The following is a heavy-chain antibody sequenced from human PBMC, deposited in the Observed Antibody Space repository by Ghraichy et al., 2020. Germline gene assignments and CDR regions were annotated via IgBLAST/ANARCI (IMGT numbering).Heavy chain of an antibody. J-gene: IGHJ6*02. V-gene: IGHV1-18*01. CDR3: ARTLSGAWSYYYTLYGMDV. D-gene: IGHD3-10*01. Sequence: ASVKVSCKASGYSFTNYGIGWVRQAPGQGLEWMGWISGYNGYTYYTENLQGRVTMTTDTSTTTAYMELRSLESDDQAVYYCARTLSGAWSYYYTLYGMDVWGQGSTVTVSS. CDR1: GYSFTNYG. CDR2: ISGYNGYT.